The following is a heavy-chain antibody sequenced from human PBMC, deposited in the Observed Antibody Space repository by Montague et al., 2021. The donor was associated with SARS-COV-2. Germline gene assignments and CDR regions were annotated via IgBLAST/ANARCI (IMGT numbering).Heavy chain of an antibody. CDR2: INHSGST. CDR3: ARGSSSVTIFGVVITDPLFDY. Sequence: SETLSLTCAVYGGSFSGYYWSWIRQPPGKGLEWIGEINHSGSTNYNPSLKSRVTISVDTSKNQFSLKLSPVTAADTAVYYCARGSSSVTIFGVVITDPLFDYWGQGTLVTVS. CDR1: GGSFSGYY. V-gene: IGHV4-34*01. D-gene: IGHD3-3*01. J-gene: IGHJ4*02.